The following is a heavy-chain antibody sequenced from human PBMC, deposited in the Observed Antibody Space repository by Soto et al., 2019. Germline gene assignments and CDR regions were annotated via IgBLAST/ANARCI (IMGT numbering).Heavy chain of an antibody. V-gene: IGHV3-30-3*01. CDR1: GFTFSSYA. CDR2: ISYDGSNK. J-gene: IGHJ6*02. D-gene: IGHD5-12*01. CDR3: ATTNGKGRDGYKDYYYYGMDV. Sequence: PGGSLRLSCAASGFTFSSYAMHWVRQAPGKGLEWVAVISYDGSNKYYADSVKGRFTISRDNSKNTLYLQMNSLRAEDTAVYYCATTNGKGRDGYKDYYYYGMDVWGQGTTVTVSS.